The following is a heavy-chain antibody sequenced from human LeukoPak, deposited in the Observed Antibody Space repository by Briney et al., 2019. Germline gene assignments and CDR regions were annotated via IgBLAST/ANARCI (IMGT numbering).Heavy chain of an antibody. V-gene: IGHV1-24*01. D-gene: IGHD5-12*01. J-gene: IGHJ5*02. CDR3: ATDGVYSCYGNLFHP. CDR2: FDPEDGET. Sequence: ASVKVSCKVSGYTLTELSMHWVRQAPGKGLEWMGGFDPEDGETIYAQKFQGRVTMTEDTSKDTAYMELSSLRYEDTAVYYCATDGVYSCYGNLFHPLGQGTLVTVSS. CDR1: GYTLTELS.